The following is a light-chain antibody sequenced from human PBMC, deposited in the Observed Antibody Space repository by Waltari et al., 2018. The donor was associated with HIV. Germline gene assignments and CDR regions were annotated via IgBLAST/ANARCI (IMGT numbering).Light chain of an antibody. V-gene: IGLV2-14*01. CDR1: SSDVGKYNY. Sequence: QSALTQPASVSGSPGQSITISCTGTSSDVGKYNYVSWYQQYPSKAPKLMISDVTTRPSGISSRFSGSKSANTASLTISEVQAEDEADYYCSSYTTSSTWVFGGGTKLTVL. CDR2: DVT. J-gene: IGLJ3*02. CDR3: SSYTTSSTWV.